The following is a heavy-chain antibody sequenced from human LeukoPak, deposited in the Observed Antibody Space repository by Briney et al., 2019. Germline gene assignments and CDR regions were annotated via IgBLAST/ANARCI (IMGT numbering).Heavy chain of an antibody. V-gene: IGHV1-46*01. J-gene: IGHJ4*02. CDR3: ARDQFSGSQLHY. CDR1: GYTFTGYY. D-gene: IGHD1-26*01. Sequence: ASVKVSCKASGYTFTGYYMHWVRQAPGQGLEWMGWINPSGGSTSYAQKVQGRVTMTRDTSTSTVYMEPSSLRSEDTAVYYCARDQFSGSQLHYWGQGTLVTVSS. CDR2: INPSGGST.